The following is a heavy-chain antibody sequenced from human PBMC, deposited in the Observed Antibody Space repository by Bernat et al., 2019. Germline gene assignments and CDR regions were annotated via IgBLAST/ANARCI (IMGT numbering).Heavy chain of an antibody. CDR3: ARSTGTGSYWGY. J-gene: IGHJ4*02. CDR2: IKQDGSEK. D-gene: IGHD3-10*01. Sequence: EVQLVESGGDLVQPGGSLRLSCAASGFIFSIYWMTWVRQAPGKGLEWVANIKQDGSEKYYVDSVRGRFTIFRDNAKNSLDLQMNSLRVEDTAVYYCARSTGTGSYWGYWGQGTLVTVSS. CDR1: GFIFSIYW. V-gene: IGHV3-7*01.